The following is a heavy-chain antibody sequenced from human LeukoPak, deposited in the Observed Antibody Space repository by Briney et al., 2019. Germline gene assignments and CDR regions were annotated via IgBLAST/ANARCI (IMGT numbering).Heavy chain of an antibody. Sequence: PGGSLRLSCAASGLTFSSSEIHWVRQTPGEGLEWLSYSSSDGTTEYYADSVKGRFTISRDNAKNSLYLQMNSLSGDDTAVYYCTSASRWGQGTLVTVSS. CDR2: SSSDGTTE. CDR1: GLTFSSSE. J-gene: IGHJ3*01. V-gene: IGHV3-48*03. CDR3: TSASR.